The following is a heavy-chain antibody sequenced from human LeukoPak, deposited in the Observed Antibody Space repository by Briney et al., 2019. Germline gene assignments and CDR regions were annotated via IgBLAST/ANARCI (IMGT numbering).Heavy chain of an antibody. V-gene: IGHV5-51*01. J-gene: IGHJ4*02. CDR2: IYPGESDT. CDR3: ARSSSWTLYYFDY. CDR1: GYSFTSYW. D-gene: IGHD6-13*01. Sequence: GASLKISCKGSGYSFTSYWIGWVRQMPGKGLEWMGIIYPGESDTRYSPSFQGQVTISADKSISTAYLQWSSLKASDTAMYYCARSSSWTLYYFDYWGQGTLVTVSS.